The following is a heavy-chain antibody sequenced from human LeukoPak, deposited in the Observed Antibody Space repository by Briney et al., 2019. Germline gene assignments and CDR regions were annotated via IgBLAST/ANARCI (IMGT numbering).Heavy chain of an antibody. Sequence: SETLSLTCTVSGGSISSRTYYWGWIRQPPGKGLEWIGSIYYSGSTYYNPSLKSRVTISVDTSKNQFSLKLSSVTAAGTAMYYCARDYGRYNWFDPWGQGTLVTVSS. J-gene: IGHJ5*02. D-gene: IGHD1-26*01. CDR2: IYYSGST. CDR1: GGSISSRTYY. CDR3: ARDYGRYNWFDP. V-gene: IGHV4-39*07.